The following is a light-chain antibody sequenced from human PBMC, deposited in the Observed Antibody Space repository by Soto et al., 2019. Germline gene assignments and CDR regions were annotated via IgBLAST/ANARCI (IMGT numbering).Light chain of an antibody. J-gene: IGKJ1*01. Sequence: IQMTQSPSTLSASVGDRVTITCLASQSISSRLACYQHKPGKAPKLLIYYSSSFESCVPSRFRGGDSGTEFPQKFDGRQPDNFETTSCQQYNSYPPTFGPGT. CDR3: QQYNSYPPT. V-gene: IGKV1-5*01. CDR1: QSISSR. CDR2: YSS.